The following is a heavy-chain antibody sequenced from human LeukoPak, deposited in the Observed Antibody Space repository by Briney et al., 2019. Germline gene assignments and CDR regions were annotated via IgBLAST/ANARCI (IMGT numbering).Heavy chain of an antibody. CDR1: GFTFSSYS. D-gene: IGHD6-19*01. Sequence: GSLRLSCAASGFTFSSYSMNWVLQAPGKGLEWVSSISSSSSYIYYADSVKGRFTISRDNAKNSLYLQMNSLRAEDTAVYYCARRQPGIAVAGFDYWGQGTLVTVSS. V-gene: IGHV3-21*01. CDR3: ARRQPGIAVAGFDY. J-gene: IGHJ4*02. CDR2: ISSSSSYI.